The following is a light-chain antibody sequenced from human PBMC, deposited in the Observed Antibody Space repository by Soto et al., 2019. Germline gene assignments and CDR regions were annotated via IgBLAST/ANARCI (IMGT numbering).Light chain of an antibody. CDR3: QQVNSYTLT. V-gene: IGKV1-9*01. CDR1: QAIANY. J-gene: IGKJ4*01. CDR2: ATS. Sequence: IQLTQSPSFLSASVGDRVTITCRASQAIANYLAWYQQKPGKAPKFLIYATSTFQSGGPSRCSGGGSGTECTLKISSLQPEDFATYYCQQVNSYTLTFGGGTQVEIK.